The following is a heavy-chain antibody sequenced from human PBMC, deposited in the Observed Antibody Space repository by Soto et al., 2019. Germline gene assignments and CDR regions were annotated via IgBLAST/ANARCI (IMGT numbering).Heavy chain of an antibody. D-gene: IGHD3-10*01. CDR2: ISNDEMNR. J-gene: IGHJ4*02. CDR3: AKKVNSGSGSQYFDY. CDR1: GFTVRNFG. V-gene: IGHV3-30*18. Sequence: GGSLRLSCAASGFTVRNFGMHWVRQAPGKGLEWVALISNDEMNRNYADSVKGRFTISRDNSKNKLFLQMNSLRAEDTAIYYCAKKVNSGSGSQYFDYWGQGTLVTVSS.